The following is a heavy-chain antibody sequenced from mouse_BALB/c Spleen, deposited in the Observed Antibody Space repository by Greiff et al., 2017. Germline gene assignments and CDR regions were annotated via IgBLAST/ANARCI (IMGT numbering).Heavy chain of an antibody. J-gene: IGHJ4*01. CDR3: ARHQLGHAMDY. CDR1: GFTFSSYY. CDR2: INSNGGST. V-gene: IGHV5-6-2*01. D-gene: IGHD4-1*02. Sequence: EVQLVESGGGLVKLGGSLKLSCAASGFTFSSYYMSWVRQTPEKRLELVAAINSNGGSTYYPDTVKGRFTISRDNAKNTLYLQMSSLKSEDTALYYCARHQLGHAMDYWGQGTSVTVSS.